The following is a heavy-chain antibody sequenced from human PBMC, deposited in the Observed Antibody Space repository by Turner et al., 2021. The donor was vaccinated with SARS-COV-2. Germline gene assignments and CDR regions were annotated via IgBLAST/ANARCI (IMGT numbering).Heavy chain of an antibody. J-gene: IGHJ4*02. V-gene: IGHV4-39*01. CDR2: ISYSGTT. Sequence: RLQGSAPGRVKPWQTLSLPGTVTGVSISSSRYFWGWIRQPPTKDLEWIGSISYSGTTCYNHSLKTRVSLIIDPSKSQFSQNPTSVTGADTPFFYCAGQEEVKVLDYWGRGILVTVSS. D-gene: IGHD2-21*01. CDR3: AGQEEVKVLDY. CDR1: GVSISSSRYF.